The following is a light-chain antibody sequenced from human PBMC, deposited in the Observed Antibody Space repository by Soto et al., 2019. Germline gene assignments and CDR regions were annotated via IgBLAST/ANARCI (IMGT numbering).Light chain of an antibody. CDR2: EVT. V-gene: IGLV2-14*01. CDR3: NSFTDSSLYV. J-gene: IGLJ1*01. CDR1: SSDLGGYNY. Sequence: QSVLTQPASVSGSLGQSITISCTGTSSDLGGYNYVSWYQQHPGKAPRLVIYEVTNRPSGVSNRFSGSKPGNTASLTISGLQAEDEADYYCNSFTDSSLYVFGTGTKVTVL.